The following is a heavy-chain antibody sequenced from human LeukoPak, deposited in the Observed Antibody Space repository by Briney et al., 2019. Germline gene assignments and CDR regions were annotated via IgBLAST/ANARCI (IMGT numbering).Heavy chain of an antibody. CDR3: ARDRAVVVTLLFDY. V-gene: IGHV3-30-3*01. Sequence: QSGGSLRLSCAASGFTFSSYAMHWVRQAPGKGLEWVAVISYDGSNKYYADSVKGRFTISRDNSKNTLYLQMNSLRAEDTAVYYCARDRAVVVTLLFDYWGQGTLVTVSS. CDR2: ISYDGSNK. J-gene: IGHJ4*02. D-gene: IGHD3-22*01. CDR1: GFTFSSYA.